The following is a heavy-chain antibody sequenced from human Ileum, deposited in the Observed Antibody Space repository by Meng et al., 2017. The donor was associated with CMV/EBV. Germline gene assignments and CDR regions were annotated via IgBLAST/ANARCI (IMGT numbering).Heavy chain of an antibody. V-gene: IGHV3-74*01. J-gene: IGHJ3*01. CDR2: LASDGTT. D-gene: IGHD1-26*01. CDR1: GFSFSVFW. CDR3: VKAWRMGGPLSAFDF. Sequence: GGSLRLSCAASGFSFSVFWMHWVRQVPGKRLEWVSRLASDGTTVYADSVKGRFTISRDDATSTLFLQMNSLRAEDTAVYYCVKAWRMGGPLSAFDFWGQGTMVTVSS.